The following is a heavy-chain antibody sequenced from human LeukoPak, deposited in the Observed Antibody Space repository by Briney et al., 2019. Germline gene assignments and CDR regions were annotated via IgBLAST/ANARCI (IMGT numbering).Heavy chain of an antibody. CDR1: GFTFSTYG. CDR2: ISTSPSTI. V-gene: IGHV3-48*01. CDR3: ARAEGIDY. J-gene: IGHJ4*02. Sequence: QPGGSLRLSCAASGFTFSTYGMSWVRQAPGKGLEWVSYISTSPSTIYYADSVKGRFTISRDNAKKSMYLQMNSLRAEDTAVYYCARAEGIDYWGQGTLVTVSS.